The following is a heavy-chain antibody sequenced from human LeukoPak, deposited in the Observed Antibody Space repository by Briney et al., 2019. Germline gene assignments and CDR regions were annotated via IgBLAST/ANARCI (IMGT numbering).Heavy chain of an antibody. D-gene: IGHD6-19*01. V-gene: IGHV3-23*01. Sequence: GGSLRLSCAASGFTFSSYAMHWVRQAPGKGLEWVSAISGSGGSTYYADSVKGRFTISRDNSKNTLYLQMNSLRAEDTAVYYCAKDMQQWLVGVTYFDYWGQGTLVTVSS. J-gene: IGHJ4*02. CDR2: ISGSGGST. CDR1: GFTFSSYA. CDR3: AKDMQQWLVGVTYFDY.